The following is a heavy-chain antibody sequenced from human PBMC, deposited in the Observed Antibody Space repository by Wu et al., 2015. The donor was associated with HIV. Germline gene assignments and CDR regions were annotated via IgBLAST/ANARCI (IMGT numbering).Heavy chain of an antibody. CDR1: GGTFSSYA. V-gene: IGHV1-69*05. Sequence: QVQLVQSGAEVKKPGSSVKVSCKASGGTFSSYAISWVRQAPGQGLEWMGGIIPIFGTANYAQKFQGRVTITTDESTSTAYMELSSLRSEDTAVYYCARDIVVVVAAKYYYYGMDVWGRRDHGPPSP. J-gene: IGHJ6*02. CDR3: ARDIVVVVAAKYYYYGMDV. CDR2: IIPIFGTA. D-gene: IGHD2-15*01.